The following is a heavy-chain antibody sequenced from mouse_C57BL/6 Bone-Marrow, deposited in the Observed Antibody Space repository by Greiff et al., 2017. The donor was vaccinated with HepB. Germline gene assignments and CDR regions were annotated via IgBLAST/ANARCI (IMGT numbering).Heavy chain of an antibody. J-gene: IGHJ1*03. CDR2: INSDGGST. D-gene: IGHD2-3*01. CDR1: EYEFPSHD. V-gene: IGHV5-2*01. Sequence: VQLKESGGGLVQPGESLKLSCESNEYEFPSHDMSWVRKTPEKRLELVAAINSDGGSTYYPDTMERRFIISRDNTKKTLYLQRSSLRSEDTALYYCARLREMVTYSYWYFDVWGTGTTVTVSS. CDR3: ARLREMVTYSYWYFDV.